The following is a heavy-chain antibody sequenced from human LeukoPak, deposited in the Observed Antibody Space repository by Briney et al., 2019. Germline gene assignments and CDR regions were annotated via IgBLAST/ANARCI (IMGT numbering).Heavy chain of an antibody. CDR1: GGSISSYY. V-gene: IGHV4-59*01. Sequence: PSETLSLTCTVSGGSISSYYWSWIRQPPGKGLEWIGYIYYSGSTSYNPSLKSRVTISVDTSKNQFSLKLSSVTAADTAVYYCARMGLTGPNDFDYWGQGTLVTVSS. CDR3: ARMGLTGPNDFDY. J-gene: IGHJ4*02. D-gene: IGHD1-1*01. CDR2: IYYSGST.